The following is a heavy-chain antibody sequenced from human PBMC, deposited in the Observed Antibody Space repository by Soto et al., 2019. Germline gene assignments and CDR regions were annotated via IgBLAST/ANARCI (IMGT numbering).Heavy chain of an antibody. Sequence: PGGSLRLSCAASGFTFSSYEMNWVRQAPGKGLEWVSYISSSGSTIYYADSVKGRLTISRDNAKNSLYLQMNSLRAEDTAVYYCARDRDCSGGSCYYYYYGMDVWGQGTTVTVSS. D-gene: IGHD2-15*01. CDR3: ARDRDCSGGSCYYYYYGMDV. V-gene: IGHV3-48*03. J-gene: IGHJ6*02. CDR1: GFTFSSYE. CDR2: ISSSGSTI.